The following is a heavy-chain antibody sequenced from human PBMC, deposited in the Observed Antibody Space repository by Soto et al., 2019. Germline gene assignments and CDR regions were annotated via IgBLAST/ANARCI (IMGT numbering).Heavy chain of an antibody. CDR2: IYYSGST. CDR3: ARDDY. Sequence: QVQLQESGPGLVKPSETLSLTCTVSGGSISSYYWSWIRQPPGKGLEWIGYIYYSGSTNYNPSLKSRVTISVDTSKNQFSLKLSSVTAADTAVYYCARDDYWGQGTLVTVPS. J-gene: IGHJ4*02. V-gene: IGHV4-59*01. CDR1: GGSISSYY.